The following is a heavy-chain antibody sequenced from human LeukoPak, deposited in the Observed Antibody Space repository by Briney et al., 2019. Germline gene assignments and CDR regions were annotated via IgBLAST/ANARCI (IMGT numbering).Heavy chain of an antibody. V-gene: IGHV4-4*09. Sequence: SETLSLTCTVSGGSISSYYWSWIRQPPGKGLEWIGYIYTSGSTNYNPSLKSRVTISVDTSKNQFSLKLSSVTAADTAVYYCARGPYSGYDSFDYWGQGTLVTVSS. J-gene: IGHJ4*02. CDR2: IYTSGST. CDR1: GGSISSYY. CDR3: ARGPYSGYDSFDY. D-gene: IGHD5-12*01.